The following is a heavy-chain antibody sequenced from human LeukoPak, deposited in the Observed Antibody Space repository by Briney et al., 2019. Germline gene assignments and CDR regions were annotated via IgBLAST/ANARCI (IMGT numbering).Heavy chain of an antibody. V-gene: IGHV1-46*01. CDR3: ARAPNWNDILDY. CDR1: GYTFTTYY. D-gene: IGHD1-20*01. CDR2: INPSGGST. Sequence: ASVKVSCKASGYTFTTYYIHWVRQAPGQGLEWMGKINPSGGSTTYTQKFQDRVIMTRDTSTSTVYMELSSLRSEDTAVYYCARAPNWNDILDYWGQGTLVTVSS. J-gene: IGHJ4*02.